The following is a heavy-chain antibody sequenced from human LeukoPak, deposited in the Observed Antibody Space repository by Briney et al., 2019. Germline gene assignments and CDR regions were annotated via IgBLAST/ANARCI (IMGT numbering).Heavy chain of an antibody. D-gene: IGHD2-2*01. Sequence: GGSLRPSCAASGFTFSSYAMSWVRQAPGKGLEWVSAISGSGGSTYYADSVKGRFTISRDNSKNTLYLQMNSLRAEDTAVYYCAKRDVVVVPAAIGQIDHYYYGMDVWGQGTTVTVSS. CDR3: AKRDVVVVPAAIGQIDHYYYGMDV. CDR1: GFTFSSYA. CDR2: ISGSGGST. J-gene: IGHJ6*02. V-gene: IGHV3-23*01.